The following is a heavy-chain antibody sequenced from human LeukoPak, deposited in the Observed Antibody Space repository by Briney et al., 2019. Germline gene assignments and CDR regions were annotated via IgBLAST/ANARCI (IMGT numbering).Heavy chain of an antibody. CDR1: GGSISSSSYY. V-gene: IGHV4-39*01. CDR3: ASGYYDSSGYYMLDY. Sequence: SETLSLTCTVSGGSISSSSYYWGWIRQPPGKGREWIGSIYYSGSTYYNPSLKSRVTISVDTSKNQFSLKLSSVTAADTAVYYCASGYYDSSGYYMLDYWGQGTLVTVSS. J-gene: IGHJ4*02. D-gene: IGHD3-22*01. CDR2: IYYSGST.